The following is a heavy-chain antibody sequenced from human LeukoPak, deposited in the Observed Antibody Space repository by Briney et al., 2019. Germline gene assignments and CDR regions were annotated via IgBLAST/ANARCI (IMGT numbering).Heavy chain of an antibody. CDR1: GGSFSGYY. CDR2: INHSGRT. CDR3: ARRNYGAAPLRY. Sequence: SETLSLTCAVYGGSFSGYYWSWLRQPPGKGLEWFGEINHSGRTNYNPSLKSRLTISVDTSKNQLSLTQSSVPAAHTAVYYCARRNYGAAPLRYWGQGTLVTVSS. J-gene: IGHJ4*02. D-gene: IGHD3-16*01. V-gene: IGHV4-34*01.